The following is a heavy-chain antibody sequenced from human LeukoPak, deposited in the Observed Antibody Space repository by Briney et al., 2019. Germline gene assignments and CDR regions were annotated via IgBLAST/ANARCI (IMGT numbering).Heavy chain of an antibody. J-gene: IGHJ4*02. CDR1: GGSISSSSYY. V-gene: IGHV4-39*07. Sequence: SETLSLTCTVSGGSISSSSYYWGWIRQPPGKGLEWIGSIYYSGGTYYNPSLKSRVTISVDTSKNQFSLKLSSVTAADTAVYYCARHSYLNGCFGYWGQGTLVTVSS. CDR3: ARHSYLNGCFGY. CDR2: IYYSGGT. D-gene: IGHD4/OR15-4a*01.